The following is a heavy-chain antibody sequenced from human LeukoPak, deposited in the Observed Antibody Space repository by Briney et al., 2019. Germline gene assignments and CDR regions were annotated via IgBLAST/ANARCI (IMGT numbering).Heavy chain of an antibody. CDR3: AKDRITMVRGVTFFDP. D-gene: IGHD3-10*01. CDR2: IMQDGNDK. Sequence: GGSLRLSCAASGFTFSSYCMSWVRQAPGKGLEWVANIMQDGNDKYYVDSVKGRFTISRDNAKNSLYLQMNSLRAEDTAVYYCAKDRITMVRGVTFFDPWGQGTLVTVSS. CDR1: GFTFSSYC. J-gene: IGHJ5*02. V-gene: IGHV3-7*03.